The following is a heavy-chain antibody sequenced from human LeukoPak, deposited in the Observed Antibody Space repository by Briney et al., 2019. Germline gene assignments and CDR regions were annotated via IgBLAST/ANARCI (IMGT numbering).Heavy chain of an antibody. J-gene: IGHJ6*03. CDR3: ARDGISGGYYYYMDV. V-gene: IGHV4-59*01. CDR1: GGSISTYY. Sequence: SETLSLTCTVSGGSISTYYWNWIRQPPGKGLEWIGCIYYSGSTNYNPSLKSRVTISVDTSKNQFSLKLSSVTAADTAVYYCARDGISGGYYYYMDVWGKGTTVTISS. D-gene: IGHD1-26*01. CDR2: IYYSGST.